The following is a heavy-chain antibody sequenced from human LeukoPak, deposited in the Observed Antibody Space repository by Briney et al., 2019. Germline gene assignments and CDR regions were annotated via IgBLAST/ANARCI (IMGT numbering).Heavy chain of an antibody. D-gene: IGHD6-19*01. V-gene: IGHV1-46*01. J-gene: IGHJ4*02. CDR2: INPSGGST. Sequence: VASVKVSCKASGYTFTSYYMHWVRQAPGQGLEWMGIINPSGGSTSYAQKFQGRVTMTRDTSTTTVYMELSSLRSEDTAIYYCATVSGIAVSSLGYWGQGTLVTVSS. CDR3: ATVSGIAVSSLGY. CDR1: GYTFTSYY.